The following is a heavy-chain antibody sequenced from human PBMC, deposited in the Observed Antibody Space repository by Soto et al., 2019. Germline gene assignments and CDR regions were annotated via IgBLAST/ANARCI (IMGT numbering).Heavy chain of an antibody. CDR3: VRMGFSGGGYLSYYYYGMDI. V-gene: IGHV5-51*03. J-gene: IGHJ6*02. D-gene: IGHD5-12*01. Sequence: EVQLVQSGAEVKEPGESLKISCKGSGYSFTKYWIGWVRQMPGKGLEWMAIIYPDESDTKYSPSFQGQVTISADNSTSTAYLQLSSQKASDTAMYYCVRMGFSGGGYLSYYYYGMDIWGQGTTVTVSS. CDR1: GYSFTKYW. CDR2: IYPDESDT.